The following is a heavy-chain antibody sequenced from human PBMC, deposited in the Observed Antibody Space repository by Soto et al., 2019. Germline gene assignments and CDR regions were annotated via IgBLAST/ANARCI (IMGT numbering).Heavy chain of an antibody. Sequence: PGGSLRLSCAASGFTFSSYAMSWVRQAPGKGLEWVSAISGSGGSTYYADSVKGRFTISRDNSKNTLYLQMNSLRAEDTAVYYCAKGWREQGLKYYYYGMDVWGQGTTVTVSS. J-gene: IGHJ6*02. CDR3: AKGWREQGLKYYYYGMDV. CDR1: GFTFSSYA. CDR2: ISGSGGST. D-gene: IGHD1-26*01. V-gene: IGHV3-23*01.